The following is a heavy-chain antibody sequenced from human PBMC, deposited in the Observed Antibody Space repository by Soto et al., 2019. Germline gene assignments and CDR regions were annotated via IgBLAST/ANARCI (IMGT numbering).Heavy chain of an antibody. J-gene: IGHJ6*02. D-gene: IGHD3-22*01. CDR2: ISHHSDYI. CDR3: ARGGSAERQTDGDSYHYYPMDV. Sequence: LILSCASSGFTFASYNILWVRHAPVKLLDWVASISHHSDYIYHADSVKGRFTVSRDNAKNSLFLEMTILRDEDTAVYYCARGGSAERQTDGDSYHYYPMDVWGQGTTVTVSS. V-gene: IGHV3-21*01. CDR1: GFTFASYN.